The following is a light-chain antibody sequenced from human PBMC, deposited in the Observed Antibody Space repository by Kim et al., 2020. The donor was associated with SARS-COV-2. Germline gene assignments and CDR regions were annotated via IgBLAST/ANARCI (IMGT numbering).Light chain of an antibody. CDR2: DVS. CDR1: SSDIGAYNY. J-gene: IGLJ1*01. V-gene: IGLV2-14*03. CDR3: SSYASTATFV. Sequence: QSALTQPASVSGSPGQSITISCTGTSSDIGAYNYVSWYQQHPGEAPKLVIYDVSKRPSGVSNRFSGSKSGNTASLTISGLQVEDEADYYCSSYASTATFVFGTGTKVTVL.